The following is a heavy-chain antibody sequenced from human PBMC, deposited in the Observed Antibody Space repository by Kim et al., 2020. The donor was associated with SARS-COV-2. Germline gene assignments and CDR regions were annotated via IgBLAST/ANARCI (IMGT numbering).Heavy chain of an antibody. CDR2: ISGDSGKS. CDR3: AKIMALFLAGSVY. V-gene: IGHV3-23*01. D-gene: IGHD5-12*01. Sequence: GGSLRLSCAASGFTFSSYAMSWVRQAPGKGLEWVSSISGDSGKSYYANSVKGRFTISRDNPKSTLYLQMDNLRAEDTAVYYCAKIMALFLAGSVYWGQG. CDR1: GFTFSSYA. J-gene: IGHJ4*02.